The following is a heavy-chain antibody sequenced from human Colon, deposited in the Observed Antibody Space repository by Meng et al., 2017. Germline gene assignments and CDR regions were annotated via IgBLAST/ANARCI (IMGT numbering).Heavy chain of an antibody. J-gene: IGHJ4*02. CDR1: GYTFTTYG. V-gene: IGHV1-18*01. D-gene: IGHD4-17*01. Sequence: QVQLVQSGAEVKKPGASVKVSCKASGYTFTTYGISWMRQAPGQGLEWMGWISTYDDNTNYVEKFRGLVTMTTDTSTNTAYMELRSLRSDDTAVYYCARDNPGDYVWDYWGQGTLVTV. CDR3: ARDNPGDYVWDY. CDR2: ISTYDDNT.